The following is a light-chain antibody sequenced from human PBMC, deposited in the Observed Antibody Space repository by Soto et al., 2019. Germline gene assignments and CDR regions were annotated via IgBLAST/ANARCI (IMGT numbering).Light chain of an antibody. CDR1: QTISTY. V-gene: IGKV1-39*01. Sequence: DIQMTQSPSSLSASVGDRVTITCRASQTISTYLNWYQQKPGKAPRLLIYDASSLLSGVPSRFSGSGSGTDFTLTIASLQPEDFSTYYCQQSDSTPYTFGXGTKXEX. CDR3: QQSDSTPYT. J-gene: IGKJ2*01. CDR2: DAS.